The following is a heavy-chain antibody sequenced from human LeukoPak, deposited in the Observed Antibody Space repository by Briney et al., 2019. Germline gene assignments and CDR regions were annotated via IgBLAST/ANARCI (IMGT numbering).Heavy chain of an antibody. J-gene: IGHJ4*02. CDR1: GGTFSSYA. V-gene: IGHV1-69*05. CDR3: ASGTMVVTWYYFDY. D-gene: IGHD4-23*01. CDR2: IIPIFGTA. Sequence: SVKVSCKASGGTFSSYAISWVRQAPGQGLEWIGRIIPIFGTANYAQKFQGRVTITTDESTSTAYMELSSLRSEDTAVYYCASGTMVVTWYYFDYWGQGTRVTVPS.